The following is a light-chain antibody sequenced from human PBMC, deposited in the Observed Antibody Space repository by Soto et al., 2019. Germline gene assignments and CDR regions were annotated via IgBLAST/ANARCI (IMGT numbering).Light chain of an antibody. CDR3: MQALETPPT. Sequence: DIVMPQSPLSLPVTPGEPASISCRSSQSLVHRNGYNYLDWYLQKPGQAPQLLIYLGSNRASGVPDRFSGSGSGTDFTLKISRVEAGDVGLYYCMQALETPPTFGPGTRVEIK. CDR1: QSLVHRNGYNY. CDR2: LGS. J-gene: IGKJ3*01. V-gene: IGKV2-28*01.